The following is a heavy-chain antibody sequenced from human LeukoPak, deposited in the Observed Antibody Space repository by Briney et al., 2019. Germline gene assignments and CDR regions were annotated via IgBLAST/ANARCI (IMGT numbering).Heavy chain of an antibody. D-gene: IGHD3-9*01. J-gene: IGHJ4*02. CDR3: ARTYYDILTGYNPYFDY. CDR2: ITASSTAI. V-gene: IGHV3-21*01. Sequence: GGSLRLSCAASGFTFNTYTVNWVRQAPGKGLEWVSSITASSTAIYSADSVKGRFTISRDNAKNFLYLQMNSLRAEDTAVYYCARTYYDILTGYNPYFDYWGQGILVTVSS. CDR1: GFTFNTYT.